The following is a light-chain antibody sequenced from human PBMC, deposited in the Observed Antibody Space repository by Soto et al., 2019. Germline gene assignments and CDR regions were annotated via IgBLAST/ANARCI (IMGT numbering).Light chain of an antibody. Sequence: DIQMPPSPSTLSASVVDRVTITCRASQSISSWLAWYQQKPGKAPKLLIYRASNLEGGVPSRFSGSGSGTEFTLTISSLQPDDLATYDCQQYNSHSPWTFGQGTKVDIK. CDR3: QQYNSHSPWT. CDR1: QSISSW. CDR2: RAS. V-gene: IGKV1-5*03. J-gene: IGKJ1*01.